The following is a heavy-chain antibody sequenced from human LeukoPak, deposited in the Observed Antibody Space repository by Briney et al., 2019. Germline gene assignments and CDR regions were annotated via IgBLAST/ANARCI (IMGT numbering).Heavy chain of an antibody. D-gene: IGHD3-3*01. CDR2: TYYRSKWYN. CDR1: GDSVSSESAG. Sequence: SQTLSLTCSIPGDSVSSESAGWNWIRQSPSRGLEWLGRTYYRSKWYNDYTLSVKSRITINPDTSKNQYSLQLNSVTPEDTAVYYCARGGGGFDYRGQGTLVTVSS. CDR3: ARGGGGFDY. V-gene: IGHV6-1*01. J-gene: IGHJ4*02.